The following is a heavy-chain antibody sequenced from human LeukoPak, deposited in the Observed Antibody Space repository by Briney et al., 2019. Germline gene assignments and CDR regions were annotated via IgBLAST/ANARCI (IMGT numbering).Heavy chain of an antibody. J-gene: IGHJ4*02. Sequence: ASVKVSCKASGYTFTSYDINWVRQATGQGLEWMGWMNPNSGNTGYAQKFQGRVTMTRNTSISTAYMELSSLRSEDTAVYYRARVTWFGELLFYPNFDYWGQGTLVTVSS. CDR1: GYTFTSYD. V-gene: IGHV1-8*01. CDR3: ARVTWFGELLFYPNFDY. CDR2: MNPNSGNT. D-gene: IGHD3-10*01.